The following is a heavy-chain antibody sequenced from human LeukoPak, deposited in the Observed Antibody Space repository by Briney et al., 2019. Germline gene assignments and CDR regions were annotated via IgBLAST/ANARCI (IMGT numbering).Heavy chain of an antibody. D-gene: IGHD6-19*01. Sequence: SETLSLTCTVSGGAISSYYWSWIRQPPGKGLEWIGYIQNTGSTNYNPSLKSRVSISKDTSKNQFSLKLSSVTAADTAVYYCARHGSGWSFDYWGQGTLVTVSS. CDR1: GGAISSYY. CDR3: ARHGSGWSFDY. CDR2: IQNTGST. V-gene: IGHV4-59*01. J-gene: IGHJ4*02.